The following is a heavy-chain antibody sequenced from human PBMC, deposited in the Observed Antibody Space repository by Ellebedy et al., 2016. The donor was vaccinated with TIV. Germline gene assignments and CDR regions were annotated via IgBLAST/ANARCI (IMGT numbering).Heavy chain of an antibody. CDR1: GFTFSSYA. CDR3: AKTIAARPSYYFDY. Sequence: GESLKISCAASGFTFSSYAMSWVRQAPGKGLEWVSGISGSGGSTYYTDSVKGRFSMSRDNSKNTLYLQMNSLRAEDTAVYYCAKTIAARPSYYFDYWGQGTLVTVSS. J-gene: IGHJ4*02. D-gene: IGHD6-6*01. V-gene: IGHV3-23*01. CDR2: ISGSGGST.